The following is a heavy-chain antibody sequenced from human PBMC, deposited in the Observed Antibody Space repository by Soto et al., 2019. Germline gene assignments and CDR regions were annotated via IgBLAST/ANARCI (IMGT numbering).Heavy chain of an antibody. V-gene: IGHV3-21*04. CDR2: ISSSSSYI. CDR3: AKDLIAVAGGSFRH. J-gene: IGHJ4*01. D-gene: IGHD6-19*01. CDR1: GFTFSSYS. Sequence: GGSLRLSCAASGFTFSSYSMNWVRQAPGKGLEWVSSISSSSSYIYYADSVKGRFTISRDNAKNSLELQMNSLRAEDTALYYCAKDLIAVAGGSFRHWGQGTLVTVSS.